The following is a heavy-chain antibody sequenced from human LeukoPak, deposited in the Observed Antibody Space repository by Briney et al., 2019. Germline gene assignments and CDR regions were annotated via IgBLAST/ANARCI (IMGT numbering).Heavy chain of an antibody. CDR2: INDRGTGT. J-gene: IGHJ4*02. CDR3: AKGAGDSSGWYGDYFDY. CDR1: GFTFSKYA. V-gene: IGHV3-23*01. Sequence: GGSLRLSCAASGFTFSKYAMSWVRQAPGKGLEWVSTINDRGTGTYYADSVKGRFTISRDNSKNTLYLQMNSLRAEDTAVYYCAKGAGDSSGWYGDYFDYWGQGTLVTVSS. D-gene: IGHD6-19*01.